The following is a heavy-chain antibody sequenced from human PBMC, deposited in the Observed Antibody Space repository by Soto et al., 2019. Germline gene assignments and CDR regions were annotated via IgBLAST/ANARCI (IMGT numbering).Heavy chain of an antibody. CDR2: IKQDGSEK. CDR1: GFTFSSYW. Sequence: GGSLRLSCAASGFTFSSYWMSWVRQAPGKGLEWVANIKQDGSEKYYVDSVKGRFTISRDNAKNSLYLQMNSLRAEDTAVYYCAKVFSPEGGNYFEYWGQGTLVTVSS. CDR3: AKVFSPEGGNYFEY. J-gene: IGHJ4*02. V-gene: IGHV3-7*03.